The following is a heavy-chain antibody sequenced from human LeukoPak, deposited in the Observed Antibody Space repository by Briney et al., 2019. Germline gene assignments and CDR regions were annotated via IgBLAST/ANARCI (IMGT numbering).Heavy chain of an antibody. V-gene: IGHV5-51*01. CDR2: IYPGDSDT. J-gene: IGHJ5*02. CDR1: GYSFTSYW. D-gene: IGHD6-6*01. Sequence: GESLKISCKGSGYSFTSYWIGWVRQMPGKGLEWMGIIYPGDSDTRYSPSFQGQVTISADKSISTAYLQWSSLKASDTAMYYCARLLGSSFRMWWFDPWGQGTLVTVSS. CDR3: ARLLGSSFRMWWFDP.